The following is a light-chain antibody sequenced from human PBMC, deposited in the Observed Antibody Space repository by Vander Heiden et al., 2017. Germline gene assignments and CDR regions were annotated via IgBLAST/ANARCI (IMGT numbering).Light chain of an antibody. Sequence: QSVLTQPPSASGTPGQRVHISCSGSSSTIGSNYDFWYQLLPGTAPKHLIYQNKLRPAGVPDRFSGSKSGTAASLAISGLRSEDEADYYCAAWDDSLRGLVFGGGTKLTVL. CDR2: QNK. CDR1: SSTIGSNY. CDR3: AAWDDSLRGLV. V-gene: IGLV1-47*01. J-gene: IGLJ2*01.